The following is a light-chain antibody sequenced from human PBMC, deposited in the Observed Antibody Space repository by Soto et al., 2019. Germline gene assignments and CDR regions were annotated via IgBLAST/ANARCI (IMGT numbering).Light chain of an antibody. V-gene: IGKV1-5*01. CDR2: AAS. Sequence: DIQMTPSPSTLSASVVDRVSITCRAGQSISSWLAWYQQKPGKAPKLLIYAASTLQSGVPSRFSGSGSGTEFTLTISSLQPDDLATYYCQQYNNYFWAFGQGTKVDI. CDR3: QQYNNYFWA. CDR1: QSISSW. J-gene: IGKJ1*01.